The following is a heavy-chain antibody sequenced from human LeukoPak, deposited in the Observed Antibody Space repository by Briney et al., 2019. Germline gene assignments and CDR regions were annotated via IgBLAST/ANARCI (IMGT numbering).Heavy chain of an antibody. D-gene: IGHD3-3*01. V-gene: IGHV4-39*07. J-gene: IGHJ4*02. CDR1: GGSISSSSYY. Sequence: SETLSLTCTVSGGSISSSSYYWGWIRQPPGKGLEWIGSIYYSGSTYYNPSLKSRVTISVDTSKNQFSLKLSSVTAADTAVYYCATRVSGVWGEYYFDYWGQGTLVTVSS. CDR3: ATRVSGVWGEYYFDY. CDR2: IYYSGST.